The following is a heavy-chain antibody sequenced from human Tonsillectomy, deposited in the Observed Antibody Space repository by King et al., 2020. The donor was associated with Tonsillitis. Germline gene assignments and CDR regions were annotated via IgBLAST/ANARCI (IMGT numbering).Heavy chain of an antibody. CDR1: GFTFDDYT. V-gene: IGHV3-43*01. Sequence: EVQLVESGGVVVQPGGSLRLSCAASGFTFDDYTMHWVRQAPGKGLEWVSLISWDGGSTYYADSVKGRFTISRDNSKNSLYLQMNSLRTEDTALYYCAKVTRPGVVVTANFDYWGQGTLVTVSS. CDR3: AKVTRPGVVVTANFDY. D-gene: IGHD2-21*02. CDR2: ISWDGGST. J-gene: IGHJ4*02.